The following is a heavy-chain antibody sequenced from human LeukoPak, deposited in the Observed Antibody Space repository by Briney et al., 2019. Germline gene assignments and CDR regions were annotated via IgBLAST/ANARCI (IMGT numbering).Heavy chain of an antibody. CDR3: AKGDYYDSSGYSDYFDY. J-gene: IGHJ4*02. CDR2: IRCSGGST. CDR1: GFTFSSYA. D-gene: IGHD3-22*01. V-gene: IGHV3-23*01. Sequence: GGSLRLSCAASGFTFSSYAMSWVRQAPGKGLEWVSAIRCSGGSTYYADSVKGRFTISRDNSKNTLYLQMNSLRAEDTAVYYCAKGDYYDSSGYSDYFDYWGQGTLVTVSS.